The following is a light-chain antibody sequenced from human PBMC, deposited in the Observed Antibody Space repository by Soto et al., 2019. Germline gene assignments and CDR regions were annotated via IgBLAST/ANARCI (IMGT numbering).Light chain of an antibody. J-gene: IGLJ2*01. CDR3: SSYTSSSTLVV. CDR1: SSDVGGYNY. V-gene: IGLV2-14*01. Sequence: QPVLTQPASVSGSPGQSITISCTGTSSDVGGYNYVSWYQQHPGKAPKLMIYEVSNRPSGVSNRFSGSKSGNTASLTISGLQAEDEADYYCSSYTSSSTLVVFGGGTKLPVL. CDR2: EVS.